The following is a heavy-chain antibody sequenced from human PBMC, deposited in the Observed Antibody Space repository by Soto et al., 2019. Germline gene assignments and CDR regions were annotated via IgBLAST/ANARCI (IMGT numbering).Heavy chain of an antibody. CDR3: AGQYSSSSVEF. CDR2: ISSGAITI. V-gene: IGHV3-11*01. Sequence: QVQLVESGGGLVKPGGSLRLSYAASGFTFSDYYMNWIRQAPGKGLEWVSYISSGAITIYYADSVKGRFTISRDNAKNSLYLQMNSLRAEDTAVYYCAGQYSSSSVEFWGQGTLVTVSS. D-gene: IGHD6-6*01. CDR1: GFTFSDYY. J-gene: IGHJ4*02.